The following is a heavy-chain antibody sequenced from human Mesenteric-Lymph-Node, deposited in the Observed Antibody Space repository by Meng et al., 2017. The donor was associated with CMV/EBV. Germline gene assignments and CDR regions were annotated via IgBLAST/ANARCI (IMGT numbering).Heavy chain of an antibody. CDR3: AKDRTAMAYFDY. CDR1: AFTFSSYG. D-gene: IGHD5-18*01. V-gene: IGHV3-33*06. J-gene: IGHJ4*02. Sequence: GGSLRLSCAASAFTFSSYGMHRVRQAPGKGLEWVAVIWYDGSNKYYADSVKGRFTISRDNSKNTLYLQMNSLRAEDTAVYYCAKDRTAMAYFDYWGQGTLVTVSS. CDR2: IWYDGSNK.